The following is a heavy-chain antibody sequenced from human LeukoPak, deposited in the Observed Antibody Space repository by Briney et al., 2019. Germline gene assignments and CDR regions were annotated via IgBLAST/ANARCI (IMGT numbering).Heavy chain of an antibody. CDR2: MNPNSGHT. D-gene: IGHD6-19*01. CDR3: ARVVAVADTAKPDY. CDR1: GYTFTKYD. J-gene: IGHJ4*02. V-gene: IGHV1-8*03. Sequence: ASVNVSCTASGYTFTKYDINWVRQAPGQGLEWMGWMNPNSGHTGYAQTFQGRVTITRNTSISTAYMELSSLRSEDTAVYYCARVVAVADTAKPDYWGQGTLVTVSS.